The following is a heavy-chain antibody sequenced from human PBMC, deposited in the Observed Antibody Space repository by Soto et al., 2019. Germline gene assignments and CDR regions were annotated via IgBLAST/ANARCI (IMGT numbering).Heavy chain of an antibody. CDR3: TTDSYMTNIIVRFDY. Sequence: PGGSLRLSCAASGFIVSNAWINWFRQAPGKGLEWVGRVKSKTDGGTTDFAAPVKGRFAISRDDAKNMVYLKIKSLKTEDTAIYYCTTDSYMTNIIVRFDYWGHGTLVTVSS. J-gene: IGHJ4*01. D-gene: IGHD4-17*01. CDR2: VKSKTDGGTT. CDR1: GFIVSNAW. V-gene: IGHV3-15*07.